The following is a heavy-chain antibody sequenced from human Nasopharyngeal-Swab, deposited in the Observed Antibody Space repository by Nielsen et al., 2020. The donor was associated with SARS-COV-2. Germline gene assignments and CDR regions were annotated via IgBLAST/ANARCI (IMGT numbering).Heavy chain of an antibody. CDR2: ISWNSGSI. D-gene: IGHD3-22*01. CDR3: ARVGYYDSSGYYPPFDY. V-gene: IGHV3-9*01. J-gene: IGHJ4*02. CDR1: GFSFGDYA. Sequence: GGSLRLSCAASGFSFGDYAMHWVRQAPGKGLEWVSGISWNSGSIGYADSVKGRFSISRDNAKNLLYLQMNSLRAEDTAVYYCARVGYYDSSGYYPPFDYWGQGTLVTVSS.